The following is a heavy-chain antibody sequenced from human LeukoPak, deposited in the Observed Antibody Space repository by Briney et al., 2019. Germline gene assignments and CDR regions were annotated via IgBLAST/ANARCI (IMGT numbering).Heavy chain of an antibody. CDR1: GFTFSSYS. CDR2: ISSSSSYI. V-gene: IGHV3-21*01. Sequence: GGSLRLSCAASGFTFSSYSMNWVRQAPGKGLEWVSSISSSSSYIYYADSVKGRFTISRDNAKNSLYLQMNSLRAEDTAVYYCARVRGGHDAFDIWGQGTMVTVSS. J-gene: IGHJ3*02. D-gene: IGHD3-10*01. CDR3: ARVRGGHDAFDI.